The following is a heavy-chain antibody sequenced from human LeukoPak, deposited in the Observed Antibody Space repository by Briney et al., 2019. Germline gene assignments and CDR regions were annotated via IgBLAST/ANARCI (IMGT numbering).Heavy chain of an antibody. D-gene: IGHD2-2*02. CDR2: IYHSGST. J-gene: IGHJ4*02. V-gene: IGHV4-38-2*01. CDR1: GYSISSGYY. CDR3: ARATGYCSSTSCYNYFDY. Sequence: SETLSLTCAVSGYSISSGYYWGWIRQPPGKGLEWIGSIYHSGSTYYNPSLKRRVTISLDQSKNQFSLKLSSVTAADTAVYYCARATGYCSSTSCYNYFDYWGQGTLVTVSS.